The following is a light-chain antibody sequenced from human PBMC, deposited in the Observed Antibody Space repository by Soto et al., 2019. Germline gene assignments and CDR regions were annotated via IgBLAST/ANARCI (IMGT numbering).Light chain of an antibody. CDR3: QQYNSYALS. Sequence: EIVLTQSPGTVSVSPGERATLSCRASQSVSSTYLAWYQQKPGQAPRLLIYGASSRATGIPDRFSGSGSGTDFTLTISRLEPEDFAVYYCQQYNSYALSFGGGTKVEIK. CDR1: QSVSSTY. V-gene: IGKV3-20*01. CDR2: GAS. J-gene: IGKJ4*01.